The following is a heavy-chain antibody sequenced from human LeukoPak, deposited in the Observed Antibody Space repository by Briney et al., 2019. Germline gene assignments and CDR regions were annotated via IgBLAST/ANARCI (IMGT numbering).Heavy chain of an antibody. CDR2: IYYSGST. CDR1: GGPISGYY. D-gene: IGHD1-26*01. Sequence: SETLSLTCSVSGGPISGYYWSWIRQPPGKGLEWIGYIYYSGSTNFNPSLKSRVTISIDTSKNQFSLKLSSVTAADTAVYYCARDRYSGTYWGYFDNWGQGALITVSS. V-gene: IGHV4-59*13. J-gene: IGHJ4*02. CDR3: ARDRYSGTYWGYFDN.